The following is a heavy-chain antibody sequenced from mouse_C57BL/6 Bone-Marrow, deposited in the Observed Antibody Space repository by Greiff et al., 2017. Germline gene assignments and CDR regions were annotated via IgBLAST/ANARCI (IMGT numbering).Heavy chain of an antibody. Sequence: QVQLQQSGAELVRPGASVTLSCKASGYTFTDYEMHWVKQTPVHGLEWIGAIDPETGGTAYNQKFKGKDILTADKSSSTAYMELRSLTSEDSAVYYCTNYYYGPNYWGQGTTLTVSS. CDR2: IDPETGGT. CDR1: GYTFTDYE. CDR3: TNYYYGPNY. J-gene: IGHJ2*01. V-gene: IGHV1-15*01. D-gene: IGHD1-1*01.